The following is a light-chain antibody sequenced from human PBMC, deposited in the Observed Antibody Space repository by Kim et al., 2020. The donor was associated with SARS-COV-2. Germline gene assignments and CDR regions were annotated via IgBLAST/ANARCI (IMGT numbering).Light chain of an antibody. CDR2: RVS. Sequence: QPASISCRSSQSLLHSDRQTYLSWFQQRPGQSLRRLLYRVSNRDSGVPDRFSGSGSGTDFTLKISRVEAEDVGLYYCMQGTHWPTFGGGTKVDIK. J-gene: IGKJ4*01. V-gene: IGKV2-30*02. CDR1: QSLLHSDRQTY. CDR3: MQGTHWPT.